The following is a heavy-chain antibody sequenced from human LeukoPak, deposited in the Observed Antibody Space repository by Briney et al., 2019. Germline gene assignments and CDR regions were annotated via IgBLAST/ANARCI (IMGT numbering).Heavy chain of an antibody. D-gene: IGHD1-26*01. CDR3: AGDGVGANPGDAFDI. V-gene: IGHV3-48*01. CDR1: GFTFSSTS. J-gene: IGHJ3*02. CDR2: IGGSGTTI. Sequence: PGGSLSLSCAATGFTFSSTSMNWVRQAPGLGLEWVSYIGGSGTTIYYADSVKGRFTISRDNAKSSLYLQMNSLRAEDTAVYYCAGDGVGANPGDAFDIWGQGTMVTVSS.